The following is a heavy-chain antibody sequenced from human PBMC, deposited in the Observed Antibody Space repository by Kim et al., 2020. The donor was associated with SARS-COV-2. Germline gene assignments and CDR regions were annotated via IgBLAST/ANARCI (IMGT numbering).Heavy chain of an antibody. V-gene: IGHV4-59*13. CDR3: ARDLGWQQGYGY. D-gene: IGHD5-12*01. J-gene: IGHJ4*02. CDR1: GGSISSYY. Sequence: SETLSLTCTVSGGSISSYYWSWIRQPPGKGLEWIGYIYYSGSTNYNPSLKSRVTISVDTSKNQFSLKLSSVTAADTAVYYCARDLGWQQGYGYWGQGTLITVSS. CDR2: IYYSGST.